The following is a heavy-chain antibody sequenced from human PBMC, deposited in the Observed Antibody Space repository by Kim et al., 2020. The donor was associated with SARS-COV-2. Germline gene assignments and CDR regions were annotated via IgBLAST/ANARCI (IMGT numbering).Heavy chain of an antibody. CDR1: GGSFSGYY. CDR3: ARGVWAYSSGWPFDY. Sequence: SETLSLTCAVYGGSFSGYYWSWIRQPPGKGLEWIGEINHSGSTNYNPSLKSRVTISVDTSKNQFSLKLSSVTAADTAVYYCARGVWAYSSGWPFDYWGQGTLVTVSS. V-gene: IGHV4-34*01. CDR2: INHSGST. J-gene: IGHJ4*02. D-gene: IGHD6-19*01.